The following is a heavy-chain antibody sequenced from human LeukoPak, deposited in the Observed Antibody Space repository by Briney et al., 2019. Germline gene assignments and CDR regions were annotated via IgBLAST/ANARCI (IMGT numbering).Heavy chain of an antibody. V-gene: IGHV4-61*01. CDR3: ARDSFGTGTGTTQGMDV. CDR2: MYYSGST. Sequence: PSETLSLTCTVSGGSVSSGNYYWSWIRQPPGKGLEWIGYMYYSGSTNYNPSLKSRVTISVDTSKNQFSLKLSSVTAADTAVYYCARDSFGTGTGTTQGMDVWGKGTTVTVSS. CDR1: GGSVSSGNYY. J-gene: IGHJ6*04. D-gene: IGHD1-1*01.